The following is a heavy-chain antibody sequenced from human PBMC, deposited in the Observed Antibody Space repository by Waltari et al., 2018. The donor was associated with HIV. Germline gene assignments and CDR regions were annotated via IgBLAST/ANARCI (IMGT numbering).Heavy chain of an antibody. D-gene: IGHD3-10*01. CDR1: GGSMSSRSNDY. J-gene: IGHJ6*02. Sequence: QLQLQESGPGLVKPSETLSLTCTVAGGSMSSRSNDYWGWIREHPGKGREWIGSNSYSATPYSNPSLNVRFTLSIDTSENQFSLRRNSVTATDTAVYYCTRIKGTIYSSYFGMDVWGQGTTVIVSS. CDR3: TRIKGTIYSSYFGMDV. V-gene: IGHV4-39*01. CDR2: NSYSATP.